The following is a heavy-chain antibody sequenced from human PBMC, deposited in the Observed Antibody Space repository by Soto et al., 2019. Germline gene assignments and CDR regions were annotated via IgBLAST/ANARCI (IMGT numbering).Heavy chain of an antibody. V-gene: IGHV4-59*01. J-gene: IGHJ4*02. Sequence: SETLCLTCTVAGGYISGYYWSWIRQPPGKGLEWIGYIYYSTNYNPSLKSRVTISVDTSKNQLSLKLTSMDPVDTATYYCARMDRRSGYKLDYWGQGTLVTVSS. CDR3: ARMDRRSGYKLDY. D-gene: IGHD5-12*01. CDR2: IYYST. CDR1: GGYISGYY.